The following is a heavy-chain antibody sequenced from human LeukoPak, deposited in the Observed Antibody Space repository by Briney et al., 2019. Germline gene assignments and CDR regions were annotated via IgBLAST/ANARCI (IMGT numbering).Heavy chain of an antibody. CDR3: ATGVKVATPAFDY. D-gene: IGHD5-12*01. Sequence: SETLSLTCTVSGGSISSSSYYWGWVRQPPGKGLEWIGSIYYSGSTYYNPSLKSRVTISVDTSKNQFSLKLSSVTAADTAVYYCATGVKVATPAFDYWGQGTLVTVSS. J-gene: IGHJ4*02. CDR2: IYYSGST. V-gene: IGHV4-39*07. CDR1: GGSISSSSYY.